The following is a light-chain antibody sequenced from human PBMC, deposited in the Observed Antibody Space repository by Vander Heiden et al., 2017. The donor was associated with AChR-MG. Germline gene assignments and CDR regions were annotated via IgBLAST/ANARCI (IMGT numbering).Light chain of an antibody. CDR3: AAWDDSLSAWV. Sequence: QSVLSQPPSPSGTPGQTVTISCSGSSSNIGSDYVYWYQQLPGTAPKLLIYRNTKRRSGAADRISGSKSGTSASLAISGLRSEDEGDYYCAAWDDSLSAWVFGGGTKLTVL. J-gene: IGLJ3*02. V-gene: IGLV1-47*01. CDR2: RNT. CDR1: SSNIGSDY.